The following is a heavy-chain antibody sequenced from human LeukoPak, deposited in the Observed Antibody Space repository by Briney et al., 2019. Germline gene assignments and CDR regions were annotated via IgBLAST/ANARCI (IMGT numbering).Heavy chain of an antibody. V-gene: IGHV4-34*01. Sequence: SETLSLTCAVYGGSFSGYYWSWIRQPPGKGLEWIGEINHSGSTNYNPSLKSRVTISVDTPKNQFSLKLSSVTAADTAVYYCAGRYGSGSYYRFYYYYGMDVWGQGTTVTVSS. CDR1: GGSFSGYY. CDR3: AGRYGSGSYYRFYYYYGMDV. J-gene: IGHJ6*02. D-gene: IGHD3-10*01. CDR2: INHSGST.